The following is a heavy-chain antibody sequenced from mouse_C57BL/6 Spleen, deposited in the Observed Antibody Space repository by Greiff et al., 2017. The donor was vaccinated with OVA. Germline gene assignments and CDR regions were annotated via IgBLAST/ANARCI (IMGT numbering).Heavy chain of an antibody. V-gene: IGHV1-52*01. CDR1: GYTFTSYW. CDR2: IDPSDSET. D-gene: IGHD2-4*01. Sequence: QVQLKQPGAELVRPGSSVKLSCKASGYTFTSYWMHWVKQRPIQGLEWIGNIDPSDSETHYNQKFKDKATLTVDKSSSTAYMQLSSLTSEDSAVYYCARSLAYDYVAWFAYWGQGTLVTVSA. CDR3: ARSLAYDYVAWFAY. J-gene: IGHJ3*01.